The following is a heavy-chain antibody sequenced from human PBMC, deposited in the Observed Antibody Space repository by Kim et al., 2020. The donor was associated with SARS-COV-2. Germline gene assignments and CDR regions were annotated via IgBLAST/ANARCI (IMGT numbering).Heavy chain of an antibody. CDR3: AKIKTAGAGYYYYSAMDV. CDR1: GFTFSSYA. Sequence: GGSLRLSCAASGFTFSSYAMSWVRQAPGKGLEWVSSISGSGGATYYADSVEGRFIISRDNSKNTLFLQMNSLTAEDTAIFYCAKIKTAGAGYYYYSAMDVWGQGTTVTVSS. D-gene: IGHD6-13*01. CDR2: ISGSGGAT. V-gene: IGHV3-23*01. J-gene: IGHJ6*02.